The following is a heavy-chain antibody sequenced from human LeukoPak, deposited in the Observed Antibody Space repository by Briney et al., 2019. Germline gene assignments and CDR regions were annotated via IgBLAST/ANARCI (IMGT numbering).Heavy chain of an antibody. J-gene: IGHJ5*02. CDR1: GGSFSGYY. Sequence: PSETLSLTCAVYGGSFSGYYWSWIRQTPGKGLEWIGEINHSGSTNYNPSLKSRVTISVDTSKNQFSLKLSSVTAADTAVYYCARGVFGMVRGLVPNANWFDPWGQGTLVTVSS. D-gene: IGHD3-10*01. V-gene: IGHV4-34*01. CDR2: INHSGST. CDR3: ARGVFGMVRGLVPNANWFDP.